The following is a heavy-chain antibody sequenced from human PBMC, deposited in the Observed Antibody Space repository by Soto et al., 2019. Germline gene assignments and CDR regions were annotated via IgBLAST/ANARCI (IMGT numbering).Heavy chain of an antibody. J-gene: IGHJ6*02. CDR3: AKNGQPPYYYYGLDV. D-gene: IGHD2-8*01. V-gene: IGHV1-18*01. CDR1: GYTFTNFG. CDR2: ISGYNGDT. Sequence: ASVKVSCKTSGYTFTNFGLSWVRQAPGQGLEWMGWISGYNGDTNYAQKFQDRVSMTIDTSTGTAYMELRSLTSDDTAIYYCAKNGQPPYYYYGLDVWGQGTKVTVSS.